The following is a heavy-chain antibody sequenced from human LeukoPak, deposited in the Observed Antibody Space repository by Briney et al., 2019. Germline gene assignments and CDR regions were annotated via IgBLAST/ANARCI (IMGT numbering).Heavy chain of an antibody. D-gene: IGHD3-16*01. J-gene: IGHJ6*03. CDR1: GESFNGYY. Sequence: SETLSLTCAVSGESFNGYYWTWIRQSPGKGLEWIGEINDIGHTNYNPSLKSRVTISLDTSKKQFSLKLSSVTAADTAVCYCARGEGNDYVWGSYYYYLDVWGKGTTVTVSS. CDR3: ARGEGNDYVWGSYYYYLDV. V-gene: IGHV4-34*01. CDR2: INDIGHT.